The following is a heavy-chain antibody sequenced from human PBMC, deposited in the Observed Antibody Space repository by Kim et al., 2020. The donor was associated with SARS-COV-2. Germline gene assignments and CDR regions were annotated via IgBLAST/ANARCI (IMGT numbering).Heavy chain of an antibody. D-gene: IGHD6-13*01. Sequence: SETLSLTCTVSGGSISSGGYYWSWIRQHPGKGLEWIGYIYYSGSTYYNPSLKSRVTISVDTSKNQFSLKLSSVTAADTAVYYCARCIAAAGVQGNYGMDVWGQGTTVTVSS. CDR3: ARCIAAAGVQGNYGMDV. J-gene: IGHJ6*02. CDR2: IYYSGST. V-gene: IGHV4-31*03. CDR1: GGSISSGGYY.